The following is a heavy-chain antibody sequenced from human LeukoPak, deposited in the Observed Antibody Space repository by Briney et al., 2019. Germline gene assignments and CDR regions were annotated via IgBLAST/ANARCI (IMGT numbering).Heavy chain of an antibody. J-gene: IGHJ6*03. V-gene: IGHV4-59*01. CDR3: ARGYGDLHYYYSYYMDV. D-gene: IGHD4-17*01. Sequence: PSETLSLTCTVSGGSINSYYWSWVRQPPGKGLEWIGFIYYSGSTNYNPSLKSRVTISVDTSKNQFSLKLSSVTAADTAVYYCARGYGDLHYYYSYYMDVGGKGTTVTVSS. CDR1: GGSINSYY. CDR2: IYYSGST.